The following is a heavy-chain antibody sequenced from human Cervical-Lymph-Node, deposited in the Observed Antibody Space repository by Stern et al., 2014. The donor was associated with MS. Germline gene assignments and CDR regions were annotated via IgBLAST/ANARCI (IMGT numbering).Heavy chain of an antibody. CDR1: GGTFNNHV. V-gene: IGHV1-69*06. D-gene: IGHD2-15*01. CDR2: TIPLFGTP. CDR3: ASRDMGYPYGRHDY. Sequence: QLVQSGAEVKKPGSSVKVSCKASGGTFNNHVISWVRQAPGQGLEWMGWTIPLFGTPDSARKVQGRVTITADKSTSTVHMVLSSLNREDTGIYYCASRDMGYPYGRHDYWGQGTLVTVS. J-gene: IGHJ4*02.